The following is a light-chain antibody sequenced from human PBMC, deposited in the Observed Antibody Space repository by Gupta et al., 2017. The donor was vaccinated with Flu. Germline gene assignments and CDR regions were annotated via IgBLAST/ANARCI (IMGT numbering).Light chain of an antibody. CDR1: SNDVGGSNR. V-gene: IGLV2-11*01. CDR3: SSHAGRVTWV. Sequence: SAPTQPRSVSGSPGQSVTISCTGSSNDVGGSNRVSWYQQRPGKAPKLILYDVTERPSGVPVRFSGSKSGNTASLTISGLQADDEADYYCSSHAGRVTWVFGTGTTVTVL. J-gene: IGLJ1*01. CDR2: DVT.